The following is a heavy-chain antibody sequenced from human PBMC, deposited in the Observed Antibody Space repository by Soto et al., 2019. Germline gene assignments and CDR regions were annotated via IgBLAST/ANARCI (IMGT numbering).Heavy chain of an antibody. Sequence: QVQLQQWGAGLLKPSETLSLTCAVYGGSFSGYYWSWIRQPPGKGLEWIGEINHSGSTIYNPSLESRVTTSVDTSKNQFSLKLSSVTAADTAVYYCARVQWFGMDGRYWGQGTLVTVSS. V-gene: IGHV4-34*02. CDR2: INHSGST. CDR3: ARVQWFGMDGRY. CDR1: GGSFSGYY. D-gene: IGHD3-10*01. J-gene: IGHJ4*02.